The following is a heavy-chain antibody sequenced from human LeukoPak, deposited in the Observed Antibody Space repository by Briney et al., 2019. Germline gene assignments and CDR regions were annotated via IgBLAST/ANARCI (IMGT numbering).Heavy chain of an antibody. CDR3: ASSSLDY. J-gene: IGHJ4*01. D-gene: IGHD6-6*01. V-gene: IGHV3-30*03. CDR2: ISYDGSNK. Sequence: GGSLRLSCAASGFTFSSYGMHWVRQAPGKGLEWVAVISYDGSNKYYADSVKGRFTISRDNSKNTLYLQMNSLRAEDTAVYYCASSSLDYWGHGTLVTVSS. CDR1: GFTFSSYG.